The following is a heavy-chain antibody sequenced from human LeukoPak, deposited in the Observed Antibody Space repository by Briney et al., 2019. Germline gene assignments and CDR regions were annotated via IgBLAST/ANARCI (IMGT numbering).Heavy chain of an antibody. CDR2: XXWNSDNK. V-gene: IGHV3-9*01. Sequence: XXWNSDNKDYADSVKGRFTISRDDAKKSLFLQMNSPRTEDAALYYCARASYYYDTTGLGAVDIWGQGTMVTVSS. J-gene: IGHJ3*02. D-gene: IGHD3-22*01. CDR3: ARASYYYDTTGLGAVDI.